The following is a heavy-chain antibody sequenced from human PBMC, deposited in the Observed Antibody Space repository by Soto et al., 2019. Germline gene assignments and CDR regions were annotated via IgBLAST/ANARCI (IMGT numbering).Heavy chain of an antibody. CDR1: GFTFSSYD. CDR2: IGTAGDT. Sequence: WGSLRLSCAASGFTFSSYDMHWVRQATGKGLEWVSAIGTAGDTYYPGSVKGRFAISRENAKNSLYLQMNSLRAGDTAVYYCARGGYCSSTSCYDYYYYYMDVWGKGTTVTVSS. J-gene: IGHJ6*03. V-gene: IGHV3-13*01. D-gene: IGHD2-2*01. CDR3: ARGGYCSSTSCYDYYYYYMDV.